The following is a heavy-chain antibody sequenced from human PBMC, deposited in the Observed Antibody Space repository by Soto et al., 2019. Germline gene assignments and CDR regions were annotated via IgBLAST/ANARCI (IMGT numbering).Heavy chain of an antibody. J-gene: IGHJ6*02. CDR1: GGSFSGYY. Sequence: SETLSLTCAVYGGSFSGYYWSWIRRPPGKGLEWIGEINHSGSTNYNPSLKSRVTISVDTSKNQFSLKLSSVTVADTAVYYCASSAGHPGDFFYYNGMDVWGQGTTVTVSS. CDR2: INHSGST. D-gene: IGHD3-10*01. CDR3: ASSAGHPGDFFYYNGMDV. V-gene: IGHV4-34*01.